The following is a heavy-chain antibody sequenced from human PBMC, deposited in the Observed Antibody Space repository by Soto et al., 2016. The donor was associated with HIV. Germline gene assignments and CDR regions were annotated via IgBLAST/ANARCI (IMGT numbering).Heavy chain of an antibody. Sequence: QVQLVQSGAEVKKPGSSVKVSCKASGGIFSTYTISWVRQAPGQGLEWMGGIVVVFGTPNYAQKFQGRVTITADESTNTAYMELSSLRSEDTAVYYCAREIWEDYDILTGSGYYYGLDVWGQGTTVTVSS. J-gene: IGHJ6*02. CDR2: IVVVFGTP. CDR3: AREIWEDYDILTGSGYYYGLDV. V-gene: IGHV1-69*13. CDR1: GGIFSTYT. D-gene: IGHD3-9*01.